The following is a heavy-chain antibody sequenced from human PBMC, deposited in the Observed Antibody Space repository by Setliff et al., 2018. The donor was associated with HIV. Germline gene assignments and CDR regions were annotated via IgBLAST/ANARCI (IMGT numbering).Heavy chain of an antibody. J-gene: IGHJ6*02. CDR2: IYYSGST. CDR1: GGSISSHY. V-gene: IGHV4-59*11. Sequence: SETLSLTCTVSGGSISSHYWSWIRQSPGGGLEWIGSIYYSGSTTNYNPSLKSRVTISVDTSKNQFSLKLSSVTAADTAVYYCARTPYSSSSDVWGQGTTVTVSS. CDR3: ARTPYSSSSDV. D-gene: IGHD2-2*01.